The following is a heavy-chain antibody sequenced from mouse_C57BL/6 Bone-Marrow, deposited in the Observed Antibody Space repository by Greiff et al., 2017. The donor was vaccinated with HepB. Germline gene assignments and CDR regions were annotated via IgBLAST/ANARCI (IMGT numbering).Heavy chain of an antibody. Sequence: EVQLQQSGAELVRPGASVKVSCTASGFNIKDDYMHWVKQRPEQGLEWIGWIDPENGDTEYASKLQGKATITADTSSNTAYLQLSSLTSEDTAVYYCIYYGNRGYFDYWGQGTTLTVSS. CDR2: IDPENGDT. CDR1: GFNIKDDY. V-gene: IGHV14-4*01. D-gene: IGHD2-1*01. CDR3: IYYGNRGYFDY. J-gene: IGHJ2*01.